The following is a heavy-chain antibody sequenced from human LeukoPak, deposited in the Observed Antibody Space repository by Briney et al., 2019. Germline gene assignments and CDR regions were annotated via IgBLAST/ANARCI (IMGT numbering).Heavy chain of an antibody. CDR3: AKHGPTCSGGSCPGSYFDY. D-gene: IGHD2-15*01. J-gene: IGHJ4*02. V-gene: IGHV3-33*06. CDR2: IWYDGSNK. Sequence: GRSLRLSCAASGFTFSSYGMHWVRQAPGKGLECVAVIWYDGSNKYYADSVKGRFTISRDNSKSTLYLQMNSLRAEDTAVYYCAKHGPTCSGGSCPGSYFDYWGQGTLVTVSS. CDR1: GFTFSSYG.